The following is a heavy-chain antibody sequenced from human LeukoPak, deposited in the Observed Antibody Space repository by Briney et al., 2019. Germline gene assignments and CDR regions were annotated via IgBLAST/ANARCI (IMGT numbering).Heavy chain of an antibody. J-gene: IGHJ4*02. V-gene: IGHV3-30*02. D-gene: IGHD3-9*01. CDR1: GFTFSSYG. CDR2: IRYDGSNK. Sequence: GGSLRLSSAASGFTFSSYGMHWVRQAPGKGLEWVAFIRYDGSNKYYADSVKGRFTISRDNSKNTLYLQMNSLRAEDTAVYYCAKDRYYDILTGYIDYWGQGTLVTVSS. CDR3: AKDRYYDILTGYIDY.